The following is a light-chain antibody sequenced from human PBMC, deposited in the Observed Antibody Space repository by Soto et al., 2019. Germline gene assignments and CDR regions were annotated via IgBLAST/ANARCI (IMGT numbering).Light chain of an antibody. CDR1: QSVGNF. V-gene: IGKV3-11*01. CDR2: DAS. J-gene: IGKJ5*01. Sequence: EVVLTQSPATLSLSPGERATLSCRASQSVGNFLAWYQQKPGQAPRLLIYDASTRATGIPAMFSGSGSGTDFTLTIISLQHEDFAVYYCQQRSNWPPSITFGQGTRLEIK. CDR3: QQRSNWPPSIT.